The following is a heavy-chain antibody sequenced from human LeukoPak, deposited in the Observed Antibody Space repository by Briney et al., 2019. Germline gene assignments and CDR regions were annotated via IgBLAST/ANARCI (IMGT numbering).Heavy chain of an antibody. CDR1: GYTFTGYY. J-gene: IGHJ4*02. V-gene: IGHV1-2*02. CDR3: ARDYDFWSGYTPIDY. CDR2: INPNSGGT. D-gene: IGHD3-3*01. Sequence: ASVKVSCKASGYTFTGYYMHWVRQAPGQGLEWMGWINPNSGGTNYAQKFQGRVTMTRDTSISTAYMELSRMRSEDTAVYYCARDYDFWSGYTPIDYWGQGTLVTVSS.